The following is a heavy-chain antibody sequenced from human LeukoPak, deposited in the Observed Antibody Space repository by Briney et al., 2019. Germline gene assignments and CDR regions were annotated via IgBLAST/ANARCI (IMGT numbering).Heavy chain of an antibody. D-gene: IGHD4-23*01. Sequence: PGRSLRLSYAASGFTFSSYGMHWVRQAPGKGLEWVAVISYDGSNKYYADSVKGRFTISRDNSKNTLYLQMNSLRAEDTAVYYCAKDRDGGNEHWGQGTLVTVSS. CDR2: ISYDGSNK. V-gene: IGHV3-30*18. J-gene: IGHJ4*02. CDR3: AKDRDGGNEH. CDR1: GFTFSSYG.